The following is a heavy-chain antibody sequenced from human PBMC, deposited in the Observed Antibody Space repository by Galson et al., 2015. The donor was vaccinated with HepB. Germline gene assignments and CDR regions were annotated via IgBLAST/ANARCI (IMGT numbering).Heavy chain of an antibody. CDR3: ARGTDYYAPLVDY. Sequence: SLRLSCAASGFTFSSYSMNWVRQAPGKGLEWVSSISSSSSYIYYADLVKGRFTISRDNAKNSLYLQMNSLRAEDTAVYYCARGTDYYAPLVDYWGQGTLVTVSS. V-gene: IGHV3-21*01. J-gene: IGHJ4*02. CDR1: GFTFSSYS. D-gene: IGHD1-26*01. CDR2: ISSSSSYI.